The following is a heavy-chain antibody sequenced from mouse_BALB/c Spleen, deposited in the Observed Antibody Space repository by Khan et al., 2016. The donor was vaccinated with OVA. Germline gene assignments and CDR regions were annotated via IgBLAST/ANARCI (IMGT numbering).Heavy chain of an antibody. CDR3: TRDYWFTY. Sequence: EVQGVESGGDLVKPGGSLKLSCAASGFTFSNYVMSWVRQTPEKRLEWVASISSGGTSYVPDSVKGRFAISRENGRNILYLQMSSLRSEDTAMYYCTRDYWFTYWGQGTLVTVSA. J-gene: IGHJ3*01. CDR1: GFTFSNYV. V-gene: IGHV5-6-5*01. CDR2: ISSGGTS.